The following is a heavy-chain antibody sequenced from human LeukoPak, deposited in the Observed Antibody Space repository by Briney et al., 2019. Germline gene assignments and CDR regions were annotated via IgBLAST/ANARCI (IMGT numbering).Heavy chain of an antibody. J-gene: IGHJ4*02. V-gene: IGHV4-59*08. CDR3: ARHSYSTSAGPYDY. CDR1: GGSISSYY. D-gene: IGHD6-6*01. Sequence: SETLSLTCIVSGGSISSYYWSWIRQPPGKGLEWIGYIYYSGSTNYNPSLKSRVTISVATSKNQFSLKLSSVTAADTAVYYCARHSYSTSAGPYDYWGQGTLGTVSS. CDR2: IYYSGST.